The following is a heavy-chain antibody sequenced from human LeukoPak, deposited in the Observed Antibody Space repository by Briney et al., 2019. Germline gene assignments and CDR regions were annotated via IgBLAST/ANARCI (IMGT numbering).Heavy chain of an antibody. D-gene: IGHD6-13*01. CDR3: ARQGSSGYSSSWYSVGNWFDP. CDR1: GGSISSSSYY. CDR2: IYYSGST. Sequence: PSETLSLTCTVSGGSISSSSYYWGWIRQPPGKGLEWIGSIYYSGSTYYNPSLESRVTISVDTSKNQFSLKLSSVTAADTAVYYCARQGSSGYSSSWYSVGNWFDPWGQGTLVTVSS. J-gene: IGHJ5*02. V-gene: IGHV4-39*01.